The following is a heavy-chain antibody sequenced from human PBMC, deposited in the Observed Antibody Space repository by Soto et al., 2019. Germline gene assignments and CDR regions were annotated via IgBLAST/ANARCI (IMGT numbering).Heavy chain of an antibody. CDR3: ASHLPYGDFTEGDAFDI. D-gene: IGHD4-17*01. CDR2: IYPGDSDT. V-gene: IGHV5-51*01. CDR1: GYSLTSYW. Sequence: GESLKISCKGSGYSLTSYWIGWVRQMPGKGLEWMGIIYPGDSDTRYSPSFQGQVTISADKSISTAYLQWSSLKASDTAMYYCASHLPYGDFTEGDAFDIWGQGTMVTVSS. J-gene: IGHJ3*02.